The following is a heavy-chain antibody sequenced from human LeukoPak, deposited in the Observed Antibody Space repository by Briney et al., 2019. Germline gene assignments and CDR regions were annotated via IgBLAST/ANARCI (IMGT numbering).Heavy chain of an antibody. CDR3: ASGGRYSYGKNWFDP. V-gene: IGHV3-64*01. D-gene: IGHD5-18*01. CDR2: ISSNGGST. CDR1: GFTFSSYA. J-gene: IGHJ5*02. Sequence: PGGSLRLSCAASGFTFSSYAMHWVRQAAGKGLEYVSAISSNGGSTYYANSVKGSFTISRDNSKNTLYLQMGSLRAEDMAVYYCASGGRYSYGKNWFDPWGQGTLVTVSS.